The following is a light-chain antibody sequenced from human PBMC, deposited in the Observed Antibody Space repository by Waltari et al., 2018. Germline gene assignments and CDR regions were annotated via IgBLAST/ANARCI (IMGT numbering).Light chain of an antibody. V-gene: IGKV3-15*01. CDR2: GAS. J-gene: IGKJ1*01. Sequence: EIVMTQSPATLSVSPGERATLSCRASQSVGSNLAWYQQKPGQAPRLLIYGASTRATGIPARFSGRGSGTEFTLTISSLQFEDFAVYYCQQYNNWWTFGQGTKVEIK. CDR1: QSVGSN. CDR3: QQYNNWWT.